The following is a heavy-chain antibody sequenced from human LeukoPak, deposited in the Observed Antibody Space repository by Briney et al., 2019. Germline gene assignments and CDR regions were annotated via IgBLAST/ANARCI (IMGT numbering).Heavy chain of an antibody. CDR1: GFTFSDSA. D-gene: IGHD5-24*01. CDR2: IRSTANTYAA. CDR3: AMKAVPRPRLHDAFDF. J-gene: IGHJ3*01. V-gene: IGHV3-73*01. Sequence: GGSLRLSCAASGFTFSDSAIHWVRQASGKGLEWVGRIRSTANTYAAAYAASVKGRFTISRDNSKNTLYLQMNSLRADDTAVYYCAMKAVPRPRLHDAFDFWGQGTVVSVSS.